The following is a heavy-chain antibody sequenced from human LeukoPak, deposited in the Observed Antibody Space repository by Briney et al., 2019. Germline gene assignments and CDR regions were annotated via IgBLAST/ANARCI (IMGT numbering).Heavy chain of an antibody. D-gene: IGHD3-16*01. CDR1: GFSFSFYG. J-gene: IGHJ4*02. Sequence: PGGSLRLSCATSGFSFSFYGMQWVRQAPGKGLEWVAVIWNDGSQKYYGDSVKGRFTISKDNSRRTVNLQMDSLRAEDTAIYYCTRWGAGGLTLDYWGQGTLVTVSS. CDR3: TRWGAGGLTLDY. V-gene: IGHV3-33*01. CDR2: IWNDGSQK.